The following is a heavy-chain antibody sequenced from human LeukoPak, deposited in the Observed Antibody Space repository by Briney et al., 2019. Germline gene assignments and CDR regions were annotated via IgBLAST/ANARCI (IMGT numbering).Heavy chain of an antibody. D-gene: IGHD3-3*01. Sequence: SVKVSCKASGGTFSSYAISWVRQAPGQGLEWMGRIIPIFGIANYAQKFQGRVTITTDESTSTAYMELSSLRSEDTAVYYCPRAAYYDFWSGKGVGCYYYYMDVWGKGTTVTVSS. CDR1: GGTFSSYA. J-gene: IGHJ6*03. V-gene: IGHV1-69*05. CDR3: PRAAYYDFWSGKGVGCYYYYMDV. CDR2: IIPIFGIA.